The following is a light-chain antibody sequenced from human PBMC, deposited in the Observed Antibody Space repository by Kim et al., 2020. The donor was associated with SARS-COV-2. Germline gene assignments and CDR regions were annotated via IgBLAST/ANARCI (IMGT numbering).Light chain of an antibody. J-gene: IGKJ4*01. V-gene: IGKV3-15*01. CDR1: QSVSRD. Sequence: EIVMTQSPVTLSVSPGDRATLSCRASQSVSRDLAWYQQKPGQAPRLLIYDASTRATGIPARFSGSWSGTEFTLSISSLQSEDFAVYYCQQYYVWPPLTFGGGTKVDIK. CDR2: DAS. CDR3: QQYYVWPPLT.